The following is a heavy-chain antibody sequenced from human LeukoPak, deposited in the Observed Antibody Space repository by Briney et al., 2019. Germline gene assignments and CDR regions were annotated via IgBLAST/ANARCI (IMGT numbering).Heavy chain of an antibody. D-gene: IGHD4-11*01. J-gene: IGHJ6*03. Sequence: SVKFSCKASGGTFSSYAISWVRQAPGQGLEWMGGIIPIFGTANYAQKFQGRVTITTDESTSTAYMELSSLRSEDTAVYYCARGVGGNYALYYYMDVWGKGTTVTVSS. CDR3: ARGVGGNYALYYYMDV. CDR1: GGTFSSYA. V-gene: IGHV1-69*05. CDR2: IIPIFGTA.